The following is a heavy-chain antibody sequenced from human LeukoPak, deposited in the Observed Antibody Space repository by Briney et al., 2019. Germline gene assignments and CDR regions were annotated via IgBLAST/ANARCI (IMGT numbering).Heavy chain of an antibody. D-gene: IGHD2/OR15-2a*01. CDR1: GFTFSSYG. J-gene: IGHJ4*02. V-gene: IGHV3-NL1*01. CDR3: AKDGTSYYYIYY. Sequence: GGSLRLSCAASGFTFSSYGMHWVRQAPGRGLEWVSSIRPSGDNTYYGDSVKGRFTVSRDDSKNTLYLQMNSLRGDDTAVYYCAKDGTSYYYIYYWGQGTLVTVSS. CDR2: IRPSGDNT.